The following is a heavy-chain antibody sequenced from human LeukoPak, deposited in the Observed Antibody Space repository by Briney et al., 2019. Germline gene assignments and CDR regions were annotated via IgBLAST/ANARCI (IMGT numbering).Heavy chain of an antibody. Sequence: GGSLRLSCAASGFTFSSYEMNWVRQAPGKGLEWVSYISSSGSTIYYADSVKGRFTISRDSAKNSLYLQMNSLRAEDTAVYYCAELGITLIGGVWGKGTTVTISS. CDR1: GFTFSSYE. V-gene: IGHV3-48*03. D-gene: IGHD3-10*02. CDR2: ISSSGSTI. CDR3: AELGITLIGGV. J-gene: IGHJ6*04.